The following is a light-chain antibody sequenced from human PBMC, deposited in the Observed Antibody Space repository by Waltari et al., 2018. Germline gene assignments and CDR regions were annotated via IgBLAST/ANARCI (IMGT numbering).Light chain of an antibody. Sequence: DIQMTQSPSTLSASVGARVTITCRASQNTNTWLAWFQQKPGKAPKLLIYKASSLESGVPSRFSGSGSGTEFTLTVSSLQPDDFATYYCQQYNSYPLTFGGGTKVEIK. CDR2: KAS. CDR1: QNTNTW. J-gene: IGKJ4*01. V-gene: IGKV1-5*03. CDR3: QQYNSYPLT.